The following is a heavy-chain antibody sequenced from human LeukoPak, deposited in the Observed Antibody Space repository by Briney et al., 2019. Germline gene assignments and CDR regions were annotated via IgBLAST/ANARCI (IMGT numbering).Heavy chain of an antibody. D-gene: IGHD6-6*01. Sequence: SETLSLTCAVYGGSFSGYYWSWIRQPPGKGLEWIGEINHSGSTNYNPSLKSRVTISVDTSKNQFSLKLSSVTAADTAVYYCASSEYSSSSTDYWGQGTLVTVSS. CDR1: GGSFSGYY. CDR3: ASSEYSSSSTDY. V-gene: IGHV4-34*01. CDR2: INHSGST. J-gene: IGHJ4*02.